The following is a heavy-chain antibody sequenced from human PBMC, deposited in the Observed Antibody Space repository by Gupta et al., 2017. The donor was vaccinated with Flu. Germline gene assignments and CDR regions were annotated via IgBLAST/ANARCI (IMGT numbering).Heavy chain of an antibody. CDR3: ALHCSGGRCHSLGGAFDI. V-gene: IGHV3-23*01. Sequence: EVQLLESGGGLVQAGGSLRVSSAASGFPFCNYVMRWVRQAPGKGLEWVSVISGSGDTTYHADSVKGRFTISRDNSKNTLYLQMNSLRVEDTAVYYCALHCSGGRCHSLGGAFDIWGQGTMVTVSS. D-gene: IGHD2-15*01. CDR1: GFPFCNYV. J-gene: IGHJ3*02. CDR2: ISGSGDTT.